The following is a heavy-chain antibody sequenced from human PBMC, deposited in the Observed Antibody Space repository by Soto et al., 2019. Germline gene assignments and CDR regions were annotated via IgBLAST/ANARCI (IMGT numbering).Heavy chain of an antibody. CDR2: FAPEDGET. CDR1: GYTLTELS. D-gene: IGHD6-13*01. V-gene: IGHV1-24*01. J-gene: IGHJ4*02. Sequence: QVQLVQSGAEVKKPGASVKVSCKVSGYTLTELSMNWVRQAPGKGLEWMVGFAPEDGETIYAQKFQGRVTMTEDTTTDTAYLKLSILRSEDKDVYYCATVQVPFMYSSTYHFDYWGQGTLVTVSS. CDR3: ATVQVPFMYSSTYHFDY.